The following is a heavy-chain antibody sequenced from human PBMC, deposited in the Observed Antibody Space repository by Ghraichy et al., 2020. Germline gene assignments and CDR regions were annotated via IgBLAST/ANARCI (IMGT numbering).Heavy chain of an antibody. Sequence: SLRLSCAASGFTFSSYGMHWVRQAPGKGLEWVAVISYDGSNKYYADSVKGRFTISRDNSKNTLYLQMNSLRAEDTAMYYCAKESGYDFWSGYQAGYGMDVWGQGTTVTVSS. J-gene: IGHJ6*02. D-gene: IGHD3-3*01. V-gene: IGHV3-30*18. CDR3: AKESGYDFWSGYQAGYGMDV. CDR1: GFTFSSYG. CDR2: ISYDGSNK.